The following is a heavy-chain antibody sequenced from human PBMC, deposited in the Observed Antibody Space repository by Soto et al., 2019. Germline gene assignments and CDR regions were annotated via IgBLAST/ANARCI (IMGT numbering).Heavy chain of an antibody. CDR1: GDPLTRHW. Sequence: GDPLKMSSKDSGDPLTRHWMGGVRQIPGKGLEWVGVIYPGDSDTTYSPSFQGHVLISADKSITTAYLQWSSRRASDTAMYYCVRVALVGATRLSYAWFDPWGQGTRVTVSS. CDR2: IYPGDSDT. J-gene: IGHJ5*02. CDR3: VRVALVGATRLSYAWFDP. D-gene: IGHD1-26*01. V-gene: IGHV5-51*01.